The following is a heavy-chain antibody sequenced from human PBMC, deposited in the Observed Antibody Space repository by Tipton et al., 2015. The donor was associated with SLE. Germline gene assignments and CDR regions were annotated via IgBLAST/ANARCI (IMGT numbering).Heavy chain of an antibody. CDR2: IFQSGSI. V-gene: IGHV4-59*11. J-gene: IGHJ3*02. D-gene: IGHD3-16*01. Sequence: TLSLTCTVSGGAINNHYWGWIRQPPRKGLEWIGYIFQSGSIKYNTSLKPGVTISVDTSKSQFSLNLTSVTAADTAVYYCARAGWGMGAFDIWGQGTMVTVSS. CDR1: GGAINNHY. CDR3: ARAGWGMGAFDI.